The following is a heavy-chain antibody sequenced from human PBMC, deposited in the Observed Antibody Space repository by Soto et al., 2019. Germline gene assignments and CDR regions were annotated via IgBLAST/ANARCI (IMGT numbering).Heavy chain of an antibody. CDR3: ARSPSGAYYGMDV. CDR2: IGTAGDT. CDR1: GFTFSSYD. Sequence: EVQLVESGGGLVQPGGSLRLSCAASGFTFSSYDMHWVRQATGKGLEWVSAIGTAGDTYYPGSVKGRFTISRENAKNSLYLQMNSLRAGDTAVYYCARSPSGAYYGMDVWGQGTTVTVSS. D-gene: IGHD1-1*01. J-gene: IGHJ6*02. V-gene: IGHV3-13*01.